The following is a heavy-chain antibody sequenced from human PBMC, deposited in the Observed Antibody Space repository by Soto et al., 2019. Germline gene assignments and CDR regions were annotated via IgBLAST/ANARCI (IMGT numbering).Heavy chain of an antibody. J-gene: IGHJ4*02. CDR2: IWYDGSNK. CDR1: GFTFSRYG. D-gene: IGHD5-12*01. V-gene: IGHV3-33*01. CDR3: ARDGVEMATMALDY. Sequence: QVQLVESGGGVVQPGRSLRLSCAASGFTFSRYGMHWVRQAPGKGLEWVAVIWYDGSNKYYADSVKGRFTISRDNSKNTLYLQMNSLRAEDTAVYYCARDGVEMATMALDYWGQGTLVTVSS.